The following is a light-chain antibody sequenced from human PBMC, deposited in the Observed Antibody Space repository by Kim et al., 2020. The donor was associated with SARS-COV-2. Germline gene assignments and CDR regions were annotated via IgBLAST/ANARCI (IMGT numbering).Light chain of an antibody. Sequence: GQSITISCTGTSSDVGGYNYVSWYQQHPGKAPKLMLYAVSNRPSGVSTRFSGSKSGNTASLTISGLQAEDEADYYCNSYAGSTPYVFGTGTKVTVL. J-gene: IGLJ1*01. V-gene: IGLV2-14*03. CDR3: NSYAGSTPYV. CDR2: AVS. CDR1: SSDVGGYNY.